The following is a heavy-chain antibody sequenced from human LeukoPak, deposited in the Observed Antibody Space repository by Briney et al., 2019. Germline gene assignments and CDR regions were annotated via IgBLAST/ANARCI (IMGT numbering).Heavy chain of an antibody. D-gene: IGHD1-7*01. Sequence: PSETLSLTCTVSGGYISGYYWSWIRQPAGKGLEWVGRIYTSGSTHYNPSLKSRVTMSVDTSKNQFSLNLSSVTAADTAVYYCARLMTGTTTAFDIWGQGTMVTVSS. CDR2: IYTSGST. CDR1: GGYISGYY. J-gene: IGHJ3*02. CDR3: ARLMTGTTTAFDI. V-gene: IGHV4-4*07.